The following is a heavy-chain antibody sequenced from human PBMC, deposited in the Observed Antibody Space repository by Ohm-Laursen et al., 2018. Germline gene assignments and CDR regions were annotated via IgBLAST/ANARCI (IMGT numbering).Heavy chain of an antibody. CDR2: IKQDGSEK. J-gene: IGHJ5*02. Sequence: SLRLSCAASGFTFSDYYMSWVRQAPGKGLEWVANIKQDGSEKYYVDSVKGRFTISRDNAKNSLYLQMNSLRAEDTAVYYCARAKQWLVPNWFDPWGQGTLVTVSS. V-gene: IGHV3-7*01. CDR1: GFTFSDYY. CDR3: ARAKQWLVPNWFDP. D-gene: IGHD6-19*01.